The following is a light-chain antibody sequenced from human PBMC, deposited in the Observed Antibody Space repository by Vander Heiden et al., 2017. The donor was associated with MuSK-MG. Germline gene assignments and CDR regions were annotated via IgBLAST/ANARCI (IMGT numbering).Light chain of an antibody. V-gene: IGKV1-33*01. CDR2: DAS. CDR1: QDISNY. CDR3: QKYDTPPPFT. Sequence: DIQVPQSPSPLSPSVGDRVIITFQSRQDISNYLNWYQLKPGKAPKLLIYDASDLETGVPARCSGSGSGTNFTCTISSLQPEDFATYYCQKYDTPPPFTFGPGTKVDLK. J-gene: IGKJ3*01.